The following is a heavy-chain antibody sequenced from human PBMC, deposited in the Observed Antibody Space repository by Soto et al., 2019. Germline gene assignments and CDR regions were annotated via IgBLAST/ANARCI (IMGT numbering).Heavy chain of an antibody. CDR1: GGTFSSYA. CDR2: IIPIFGTA. D-gene: IGHD2-15*01. V-gene: IGHV1-69*13. CDR3: ATDCSGGSCYAGFDP. J-gene: IGHJ5*02. Sequence: ASVKVSCKASGGTFSSYAISWVRQAPGQGLEWMGGIIPIFGTANYAQKFQGRVTITADESTSTAYMELSSLRSEDTAVYYCATDCSGGSCYAGFDPWGQGTLVTVSS.